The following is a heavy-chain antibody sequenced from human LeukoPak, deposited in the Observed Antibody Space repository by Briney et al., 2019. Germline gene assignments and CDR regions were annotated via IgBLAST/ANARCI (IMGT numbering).Heavy chain of an antibody. CDR3: ATDHCTRTNCYEDYYHGMDV. D-gene: IGHD2-2*01. Sequence: GASVKVSCKASEDTFTGYYIHWVRQAPGQGLEWMGWVNPNNGVTEYAQEFQGRVTMTRDTSVSTAYMELSRLRSDDTAVYYCATDHCTRTNCYEDYYHGMDVWGQGTTVTVSS. V-gene: IGHV1-2*02. CDR1: EDTFTGYY. J-gene: IGHJ6*02. CDR2: VNPNNGVT.